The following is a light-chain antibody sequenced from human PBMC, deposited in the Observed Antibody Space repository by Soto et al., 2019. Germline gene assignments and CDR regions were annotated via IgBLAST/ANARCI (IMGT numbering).Light chain of an antibody. J-gene: IGKJ1*01. Sequence: DIQMTQSPSSLSASVGDRVTITCRASQGISNYLAWYQQKPGKVPKLVIYAASTLQSGVPSRFSGSGSGTDFILTINSLQPEDGATYYCQKYNSAPWTFGQGTRVEIK. CDR1: QGISNY. V-gene: IGKV1-27*01. CDR2: AAS. CDR3: QKYNSAPWT.